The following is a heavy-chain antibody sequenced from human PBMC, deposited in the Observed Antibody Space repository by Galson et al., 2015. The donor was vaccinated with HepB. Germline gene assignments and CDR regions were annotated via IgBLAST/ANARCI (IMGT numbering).Heavy chain of an antibody. V-gene: IGHV3-33*01. CDR1: GFTFSSYG. J-gene: IGHJ6*02. Sequence: SLRLSCAASGFTFSSYGMPWVRQAPGKGLEWVAVIWYDGSNKYYADSVKGRFTISRDNSKNTLYLQMNSLRAEDTAVYYCARDKDPSDYYGMDVWVQGTTVTVSS. CDR2: IWYDGSNK. CDR3: ARDKDPSDYYGMDV.